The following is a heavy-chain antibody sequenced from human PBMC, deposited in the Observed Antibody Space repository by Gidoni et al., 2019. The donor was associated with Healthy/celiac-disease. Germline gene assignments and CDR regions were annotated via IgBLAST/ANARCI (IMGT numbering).Heavy chain of an antibody. Sequence: QVQLVQSGAEVKKPGASVKVSCKASGYTFTSYDINWVRQATGQGLEWMGWMNPNSGNTGYAQKFQGRVTMTRNTSISTAYMELSSLRSEDTAVYYCARGGAYCSGGSCYSNGMDAWGQGTTVTVSS. D-gene: IGHD2-15*01. CDR3: ARGGAYCSGGSCYSNGMDA. CDR1: GYTFTSYD. J-gene: IGHJ6*02. V-gene: IGHV1-8*01. CDR2: MNPNSGNT.